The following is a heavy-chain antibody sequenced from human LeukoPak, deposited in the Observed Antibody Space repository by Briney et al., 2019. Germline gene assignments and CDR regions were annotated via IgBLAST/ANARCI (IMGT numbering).Heavy chain of an antibody. D-gene: IGHD1-26*01. CDR1: GFTFSNYW. CDR3: ANLATGAYNWFDP. J-gene: IGHJ5*02. CDR2: IKQDGSEK. Sequence: GGSQRFSCAASGFTFSNYWMSWVRQAPGKGLEWVANIKQDGSEKYYVDSVKGRFTISRDNTQNSLYLQMNSLRAEDTAVYYCANLATGAYNWFDPWGQGTLVTVSS. V-gene: IGHV3-7*01.